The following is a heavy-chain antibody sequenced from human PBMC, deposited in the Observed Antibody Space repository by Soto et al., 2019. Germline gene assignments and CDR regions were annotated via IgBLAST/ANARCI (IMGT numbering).Heavy chain of an antibody. Sequence: VPVKGACKGAGYTFTSYAMHWVRQAPGQRLEWMGWINAGNGNTKYSQKFQGRVTITRDTSASTAYMELSSLRSEDTAVYYCARDLLFDYWGQGTLVTVSS. CDR1: GYTFTSYA. V-gene: IGHV1-3*01. CDR3: ARDLLFDY. J-gene: IGHJ4*02. CDR2: INAGNGNT. D-gene: IGHD2-21*01.